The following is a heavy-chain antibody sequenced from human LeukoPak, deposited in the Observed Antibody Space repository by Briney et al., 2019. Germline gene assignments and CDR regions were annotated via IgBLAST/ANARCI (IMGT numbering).Heavy chain of an antibody. J-gene: IGHJ4*02. CDR3: AKGRYSYGSGSYLIDY. V-gene: IGHV3-23*01. Sequence: PXKGLEWXXAMSGSGGRRYYADSGKGRFTISRDNGKNRLYLQMKSQRAEDTAVNYCAKGRYSYGSGSYLIDYWGQGTLVTVSS. CDR2: MSGSGGRR. D-gene: IGHD3-10*01.